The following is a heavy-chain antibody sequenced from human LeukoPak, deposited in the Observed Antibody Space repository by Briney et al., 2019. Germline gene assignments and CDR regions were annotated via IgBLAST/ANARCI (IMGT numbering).Heavy chain of an antibody. CDR2: ISGSGGST. V-gene: IGHV3-23*01. CDR3: ASDVAYKFDY. Sequence: GGSLRLSCAASGFTFSSYAMSWARQAPGKGLEWVSAISGSGGSTYYADSVKGRFTISRDNAKNTLYPQMNSLRDEDTAVYYCASDVAYKFDYWGQGTLVTFSS. D-gene: IGHD5-24*01. J-gene: IGHJ4*02. CDR1: GFTFSSYA.